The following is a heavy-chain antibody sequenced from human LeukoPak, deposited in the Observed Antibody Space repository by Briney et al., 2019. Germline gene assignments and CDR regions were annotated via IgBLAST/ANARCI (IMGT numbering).Heavy chain of an antibody. CDR2: INPNSGGT. Sequence: SVKVSCKASGYTFTGYYIHSVRQAPGQGLEWMAWINPNSGGTNYAQKFQGRVTMTSDTSISTAYMELSRLRSNDTAVYYCARALSSGWYDPQDYWGQGTLVTVSS. D-gene: IGHD6-19*01. V-gene: IGHV1-2*02. CDR1: GYTFTGYY. CDR3: ARALSSGWYDPQDY. J-gene: IGHJ4*02.